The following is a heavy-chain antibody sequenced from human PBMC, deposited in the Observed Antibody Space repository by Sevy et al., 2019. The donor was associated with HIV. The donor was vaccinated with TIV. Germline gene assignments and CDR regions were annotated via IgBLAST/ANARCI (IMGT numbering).Heavy chain of an antibody. CDR2: ISSSSSYI. J-gene: IGHJ6*03. V-gene: IGHV3-21*01. D-gene: IGHD6-13*01. Sequence: GGSLRLSCAASGFTFSSYSMNWVRRAPGKGLEWVSSISSSSSYIDYADSVKGRFTISRDNVKNSLYLQMNSLRAEDTAVYYCARDKIAAAEVYMDVWGKGTTVTVSS. CDR3: ARDKIAAAEVYMDV. CDR1: GFTFSSYS.